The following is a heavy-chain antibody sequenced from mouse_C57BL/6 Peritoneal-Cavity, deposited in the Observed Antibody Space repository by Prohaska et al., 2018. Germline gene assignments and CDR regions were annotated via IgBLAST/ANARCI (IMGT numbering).Heavy chain of an antibody. CDR3: ARSPTTVVAQGCFDV. J-gene: IGHJ1*03. Sequence: SFQASVYTFPSYLMHLVNLRPVQGLAWIVLFHPNICRTNYNEKFNCKATLTVYNSSSTAYIQLSSLTSEDSAVYYGARSPTTVVAQGCFDVWATGTTVTVAS. D-gene: IGHD1-1*01. CDR2: FHPNICRT. CDR1: VYTFPSYL. V-gene: IGHV1-64*01.